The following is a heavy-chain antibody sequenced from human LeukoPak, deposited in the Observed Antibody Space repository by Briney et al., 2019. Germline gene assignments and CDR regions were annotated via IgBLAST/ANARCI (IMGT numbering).Heavy chain of an antibody. D-gene: IGHD2-21*02. CDR3: ASWRRAYCGGDCWKTFDY. CDR1: GFTFSDYY. Sequence: GGSLRLSCAASGFTFSDYYMSWIRQAPGKGLEWVSYISSSSSYTNYADSVKGRFTNSRDNAKNSLYLQMNSLRAEDTAVYYCASWRRAYCGGDCWKTFDYWGQGTLVTVSS. V-gene: IGHV3-11*03. J-gene: IGHJ4*02. CDR2: ISSSSSYT.